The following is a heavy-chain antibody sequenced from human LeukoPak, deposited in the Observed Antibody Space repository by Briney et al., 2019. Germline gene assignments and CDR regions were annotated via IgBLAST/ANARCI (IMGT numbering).Heavy chain of an antibody. V-gene: IGHV3-30*02. Sequence: GGSLRLSCAASGFSFSSYGMHWVRQAPGKGLEWVAFIHYAGSNEDYADSVKGRFTISRDNSKNSLYLQMNSLRAEDTAVYYCARLRPYFDYWGQGTLVTVSS. J-gene: IGHJ4*02. CDR2: IHYAGSNE. CDR1: GFSFSSYG. CDR3: ARLRPYFDY.